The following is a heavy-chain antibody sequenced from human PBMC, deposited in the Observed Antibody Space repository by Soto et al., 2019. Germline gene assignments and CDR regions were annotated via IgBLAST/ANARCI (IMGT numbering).Heavy chain of an antibody. Sequence: PGGSLRLSCAASGFTVSSNYMSWVRQAPGKGLEWVAVISYDGSNKYYADFVKGRFTISRDNGKNSLYLQMSSLRAEDTAVYYCVTKGGKVFCSSFGCYALAPWGQETLAPVSS. V-gene: IGHV3-30*03. CDR3: VTKGGKVFCSSFGCYALAP. CDR1: GFTVSSNY. D-gene: IGHD2-2*01. CDR2: ISYDGSNK. J-gene: IGHJ5*02.